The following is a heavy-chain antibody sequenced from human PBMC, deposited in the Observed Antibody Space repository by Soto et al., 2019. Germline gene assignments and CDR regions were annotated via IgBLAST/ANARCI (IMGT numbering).Heavy chain of an antibody. CDR2: INTGKGNT. CDR1: GYTFTSYA. CDR3: ARAGDDCSAANCYVIDY. D-gene: IGHD2-2*01. Sequence: ASVKVSCKASGYTFTSYAMHWVRQAPGQILEWMGWINTGKGNTKYSQKFQGRVTITRDTSASTAYMELSSLRSEDTAMHYCARAGDDCSAANCYVIDYWGQGTLVTVSS. V-gene: IGHV1-3*04. J-gene: IGHJ4*02.